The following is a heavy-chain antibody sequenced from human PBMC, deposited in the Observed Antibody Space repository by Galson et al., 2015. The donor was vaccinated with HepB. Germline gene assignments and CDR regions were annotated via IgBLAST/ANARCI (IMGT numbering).Heavy chain of an antibody. V-gene: IGHV6-1*01. D-gene: IGHD6-13*01. Sequence: CAISGDSVSSNSAAWNWIRQSPSRGLEWLGRTYYRSKWYNDYAVSVKSRITIIPDTSKNQFSLQLNSVTPEDTAVYYCARDSLRAAAGTPYFQHWGQGTLVTVSS. J-gene: IGHJ1*01. CDR3: ARDSLRAAAGTPYFQH. CDR1: GDSVSSNSAA. CDR2: TYYRSKWYN.